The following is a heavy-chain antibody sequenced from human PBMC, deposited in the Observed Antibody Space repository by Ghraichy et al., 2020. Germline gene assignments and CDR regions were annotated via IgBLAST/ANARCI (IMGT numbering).Heavy chain of an antibody. D-gene: IGHD6-19*01. CDR1: GYTFTGYY. Sequence: ASVKVSCKASGYTFTGYYMHWVRQAPGQGLEWMGWINPNSGGTNYAQKFQGWVTMTRDTSISTAYMELSRLRSDDTAVYYCARADTQWLAPPEGNYFDYWGQGTLVTVSS. CDR2: INPNSGGT. CDR3: ARADTQWLAPPEGNYFDY. V-gene: IGHV1-2*04. J-gene: IGHJ4*02.